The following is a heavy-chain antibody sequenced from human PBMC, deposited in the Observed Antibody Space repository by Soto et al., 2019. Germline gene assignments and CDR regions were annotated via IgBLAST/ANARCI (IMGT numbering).Heavy chain of an antibody. CDR1: GFTFSSYD. D-gene: IGHD2-15*01. J-gene: IGHJ4*02. V-gene: IGHV3-13*01. CDR2: IGTAGDT. CDR3: ARGGSAAATEFDY. Sequence: GGSLRLSCAASGFTFSSYDMHWVRQATGKGLEWVSAIGTAGDTYYPGSVKGRFTISSENAKNSLYLQMNSLRAGDTAVYYCARGGSAAATEFDYWGQGTLVTVSS.